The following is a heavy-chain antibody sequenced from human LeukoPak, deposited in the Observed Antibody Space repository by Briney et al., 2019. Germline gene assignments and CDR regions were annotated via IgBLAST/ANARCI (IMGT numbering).Heavy chain of an antibody. CDR3: VKARSGYSSGSYNRPYYFDS. V-gene: IGHV4-61*08. CDR2: ISYSGST. J-gene: IGHJ4*02. D-gene: IGHD3-3*01. Sequence: SETLSLTCTVSGGSISSGDYYWSWIRQPPGKGLEWIGYISYSGSTNYNPSLKSRVTISVDTSKSQFSFKLNSVTAADTAVYYCVKARSGYSSGSYNRPYYFDSWGQGTLVTVSS. CDR1: GGSISSGDYY.